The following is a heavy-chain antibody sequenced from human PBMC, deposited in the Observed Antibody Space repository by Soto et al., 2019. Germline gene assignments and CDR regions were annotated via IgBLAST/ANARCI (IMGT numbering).Heavy chain of an antibody. V-gene: IGHV3-30-3*01. CDR3: AKSWGWNSGWYDH. Sequence: QVQLVESGGGVVQPGRSLRLSCAASGFTFRDYAIHWVRQARGKGLEWVALISSDGNNEYYADSVKGRFSISRDNSKNTLYLQMNSLRGDDTAVFYCAKSWGWNSGWYDHWGRGTQVTVSS. J-gene: IGHJ5*02. CDR1: GFTFRDYA. D-gene: IGHD1-1*01. CDR2: ISSDGNNE.